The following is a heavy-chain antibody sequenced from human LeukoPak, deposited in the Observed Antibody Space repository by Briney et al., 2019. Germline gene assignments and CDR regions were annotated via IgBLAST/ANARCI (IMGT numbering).Heavy chain of an antibody. V-gene: IGHV4-59*12. CDR1: GGSISSYY. CDR2: IYYSGST. Sequence: SETLSLTCTVSGGSISSYYWSWIRQPPGKGLEWIGYIYYSGSTNYNPSLKSRVTISVDTSKNQFSLKLSSVTAADTAVYYCARGSVLRYFDGWFDPWGQGTLVTVSS. D-gene: IGHD3-9*01. J-gene: IGHJ5*02. CDR3: ARGSVLRYFDGWFDP.